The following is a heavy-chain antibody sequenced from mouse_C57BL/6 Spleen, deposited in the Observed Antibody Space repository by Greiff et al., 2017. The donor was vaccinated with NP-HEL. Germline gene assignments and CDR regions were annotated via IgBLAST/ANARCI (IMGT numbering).Heavy chain of an antibody. Sequence: EVNVVESGGGLVQPKGSLKLSCAASGFSFSTYAMNWVRQAPGKGLEWVARIRSKSNNYATYYADSVKDRFTISRDDSESMLYLQMNNLKTEDTAMYYCVRQGGNYVPFDYWGQGTTLTVSS. CDR2: IRSKSNNYAT. V-gene: IGHV10-1*01. D-gene: IGHD2-1*01. CDR3: VRQGGNYVPFDY. J-gene: IGHJ2*01. CDR1: GFSFSTYA.